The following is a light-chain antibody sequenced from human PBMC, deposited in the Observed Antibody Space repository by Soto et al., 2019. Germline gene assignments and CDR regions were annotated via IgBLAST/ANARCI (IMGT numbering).Light chain of an antibody. CDR1: QSAPSSN. CDR2: GAS. V-gene: IGKV3-15*01. J-gene: IGKJ1*01. CDR3: QQYNNWPPT. Sequence: ETVLTQSPGTLSLSPGETVTLSCRTSQSAPSSNLAWYQQKTGQAPRLLIYGASTRATGIPARFSGSGSGTEFTLTISSLQSEDFAVYYCQQYNNWPPTFGQGTKVDIK.